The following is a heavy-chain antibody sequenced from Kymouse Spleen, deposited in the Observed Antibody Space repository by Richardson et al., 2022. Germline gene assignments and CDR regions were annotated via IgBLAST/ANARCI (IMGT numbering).Heavy chain of an antibody. CDR3: AREGIVVVPAAITTTTVWTS. CDR1: GGSISSGGYY. Sequence: QVQLQESGPGLVKPSQTLSLTCTVSGGSISSGGYYWSWIRQHPGKGLEWIGYIYYSGSTYYNPSLKSRVTISVDTSKNQFSLKLSSVTAADTAVYYCAREGIVVVPAAITTTTVWTSGAKGPRSPSPQ. V-gene: IGHV4-31*03. J-gene: IGHJ6*02. CDR2: IYYSGST. D-gene: IGHD2-2*02.